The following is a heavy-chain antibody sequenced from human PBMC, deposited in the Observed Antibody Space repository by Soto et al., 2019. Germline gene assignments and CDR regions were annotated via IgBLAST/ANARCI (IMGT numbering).Heavy chain of an antibody. J-gene: IGHJ3*02. CDR2: ISGSGGNT. V-gene: IGHV3-23*01. CDR1: GLTFSNYA. CDR3: AKDKGLRGHGAGDDAFDI. Sequence: EVQLFESGGGLVQPGGSLRLSWAASGLTFSNYAIRWVRKAPGKGLEWVSCISGSGGNTYYADSVKGRFTISRDNSKHTLYLQMNSLGAEDTAIFYWAKDKGLRGHGAGDDAFDIGGQGTVVTVSA. D-gene: IGHD3-10*01.